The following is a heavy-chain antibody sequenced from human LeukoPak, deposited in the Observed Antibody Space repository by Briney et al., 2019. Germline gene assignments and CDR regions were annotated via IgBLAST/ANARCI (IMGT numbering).Heavy chain of an antibody. J-gene: IGHJ4*02. D-gene: IGHD6-13*01. CDR3: ARRPDRIAAAGTPFDY. CDR1: GGSMDNYY. CDR2: IYYSGST. Sequence: SETLSLTCTVSGGSMDNYYWSWIRQPPGKGLEWIGSIYYSGSTYYNPSLKSRVTISVDTSKNQFSLKLSSVTAADTAVYYCARRPDRIAAAGTPFDYWGQGTLVTVSS. V-gene: IGHV4-59*05.